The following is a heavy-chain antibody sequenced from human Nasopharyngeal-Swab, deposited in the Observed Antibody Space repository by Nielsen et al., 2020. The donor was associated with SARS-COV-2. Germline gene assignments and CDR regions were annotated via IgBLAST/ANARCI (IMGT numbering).Heavy chain of an antibody. Sequence: SLKISCAASGFTFDDYAMHWVRQAPGKGLEWVSGISWNSGSIGYADSVKGRFTISRDNAKNSLYLQMNSLRAEDTALYYCAKLGTTVTSDYWGQGILVTVSS. CDR3: AKLGTTVTSDY. J-gene: IGHJ4*02. CDR2: ISWNSGSI. D-gene: IGHD4-17*01. CDR1: GFTFDDYA. V-gene: IGHV3-9*01.